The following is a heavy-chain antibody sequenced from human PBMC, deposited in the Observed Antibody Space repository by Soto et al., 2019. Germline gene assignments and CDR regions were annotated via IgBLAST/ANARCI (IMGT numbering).Heavy chain of an antibody. D-gene: IGHD5-18*01. CDR3: ARAVDRAISDIWFDP. V-gene: IGHV2-26*01. J-gene: IGHJ5*02. Sequence: GSGPTLVNPTETLTLTCTVSGFSLSNAGMGVSWIRQPPGKALEWLAHIFSSDEKSYRTSLETRLTVSKDTSKSQVVLTMTNMDPLDTATYYCARAVDRAISDIWFDPWGQGTQVTVLL. CDR2: IFSSDEK. CDR1: GFSLSNAGMG.